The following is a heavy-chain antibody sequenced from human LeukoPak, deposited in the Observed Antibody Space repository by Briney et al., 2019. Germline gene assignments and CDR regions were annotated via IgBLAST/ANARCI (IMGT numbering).Heavy chain of an antibody. J-gene: IGHJ4*02. Sequence: GGSLRLSCAASGFPFSIFSMNWVRQAPGKGLEWVSHISTDSLTIYYADSVKGRFSIYRDNAANSLYLQMNSLRADDTAVYYCARGWQWPPSLDYWGQGTLVTVSS. D-gene: IGHD6-19*01. CDR1: GFPFSIFS. CDR2: ISTDSLTI. CDR3: ARGWQWPPSLDY. V-gene: IGHV3-48*04.